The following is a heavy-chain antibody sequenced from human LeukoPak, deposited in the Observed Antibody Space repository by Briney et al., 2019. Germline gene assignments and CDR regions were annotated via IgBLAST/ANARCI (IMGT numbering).Heavy chain of an antibody. Sequence: GGSLRLSCSASGFTFSSYLMHWVRQAPGKGLEWVAFISYDGSNKHYADSVQGRFTISRDNSKNTLYLQMNSLRPEDTAVYYCARARFGYNRGPFDYWGQGILVTVSS. V-gene: IGHV3-30-3*01. D-gene: IGHD5-24*01. CDR3: ARARFGYNRGPFDY. CDR2: ISYDGSNK. CDR1: GFTFSSYL. J-gene: IGHJ4*02.